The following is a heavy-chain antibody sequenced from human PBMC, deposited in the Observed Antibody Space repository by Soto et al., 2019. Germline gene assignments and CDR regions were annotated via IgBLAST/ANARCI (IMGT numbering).Heavy chain of an antibody. D-gene: IGHD2-2*01. V-gene: IGHV3-30-3*01. J-gene: IGHJ4*02. CDR1: GFTFSSYA. CDR3: ASVLGYCSSTSCHDY. CDR2: ISYDGSNK. Sequence: VQLVESGGGVVQPGRSLRLSCAASGFTFSSYAMHWVRQAPGKGLEWVAVISYDGSNKYYADSVKGRFTISRDNSKNTLYLQMNSLRAEDTAVYYCASVLGYCSSTSCHDYWGQGTLVTVSS.